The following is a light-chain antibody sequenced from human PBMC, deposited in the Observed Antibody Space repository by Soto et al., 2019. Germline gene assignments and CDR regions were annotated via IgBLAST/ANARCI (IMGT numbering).Light chain of an antibody. CDR2: EAS. J-gene: IGKJ1*01. V-gene: IGKV1-5*03. CDR3: QRYTSYPWT. CDR1: QSNRFW. Sequence: DIQMTQSPSTLSASVGDRATITCRACQSNRFWLAWFQQKAGKAPLLLIYEASRLESGVPSRIRGSGSGTQCTLTISNLQPDDFATYYGQRYTSYPWTFGQGKKVVIK.